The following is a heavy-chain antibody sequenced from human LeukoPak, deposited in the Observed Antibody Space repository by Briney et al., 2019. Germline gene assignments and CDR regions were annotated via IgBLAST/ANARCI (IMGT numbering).Heavy chain of an antibody. D-gene: IGHD6-13*01. CDR3: ARKPELYSSIPTSDDAFDI. V-gene: IGHV5-51*01. J-gene: IGHJ3*02. Sequence: GESLKISCKGSGYSFTSYWIGWVRQMPGKGLEWMGIIYPGDSDTRYSPSFQGQVTISADKSISTAYLQWSSLKASDTAMYYCARKPELYSSIPTSDDAFDIWGQGTMVAVST. CDR1: GYSFTSYW. CDR2: IYPGDSDT.